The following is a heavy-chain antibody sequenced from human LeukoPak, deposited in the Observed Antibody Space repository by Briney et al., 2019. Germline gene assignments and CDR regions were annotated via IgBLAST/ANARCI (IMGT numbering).Heavy chain of an antibody. D-gene: IGHD4-17*01. Sequence: SETLSLTCTVSGGSFSSGGYYWSWIRQHPGKGLEWIGYIYYSGRTYYNPSLKSRVTISVDTSKNQFSLKLSSVTAADTAVYHCARVRDGDYGYIGFDPWGQGTLVTVSS. V-gene: IGHV4-31*03. CDR2: IYYSGRT. CDR3: ARVRDGDYGYIGFDP. CDR1: GGSFSSGGYY. J-gene: IGHJ5*02.